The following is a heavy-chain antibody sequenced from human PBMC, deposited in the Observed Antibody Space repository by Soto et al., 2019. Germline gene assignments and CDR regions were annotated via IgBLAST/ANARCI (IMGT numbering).Heavy chain of an antibody. CDR2: ISSSSSTI. V-gene: IGHV3-48*01. Sequence: GGSLRLSCAASGFTFSSYSMYWVRQAPGKGLEWVSYISSSSSTIYYADSVKGRFTISRDNAKNSLYLQMNSLRAEDTAVYYCARDDCRWLNQYYYYMDVWGTRYTVTVS. D-gene: IGHD2-21*01. CDR3: ARDDCRWLNQYYYYMDV. J-gene: IGHJ6*03. CDR1: GFTFSSYS.